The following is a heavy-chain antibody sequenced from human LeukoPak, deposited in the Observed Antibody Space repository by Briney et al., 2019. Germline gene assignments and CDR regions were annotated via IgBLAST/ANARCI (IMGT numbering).Heavy chain of an antibody. CDR3: AREVFRYCSSTSCYNENFDY. V-gene: IGHV6-1*01. CDR2: TYYRSKWYN. Sequence: SQTLSLTCAISGDSVSSNSAAWNWIRQSPSRGLEWLGRTYYRSKWYNDYAVSVKSRITINPDTSKNQFSLQLNSVTPEDTAVYYCAREVFRYCSSTSCYNENFDYWGQGTLVTVSS. D-gene: IGHD2-2*02. J-gene: IGHJ4*02. CDR1: GDSVSSNSAA.